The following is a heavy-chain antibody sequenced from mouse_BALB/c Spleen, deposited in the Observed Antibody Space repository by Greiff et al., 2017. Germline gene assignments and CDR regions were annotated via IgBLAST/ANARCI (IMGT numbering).Heavy chain of an antibody. D-gene: IGHD2-10*02. Sequence: QVQLQQPGAELVKPGASVKLSCKASGYTFTSYWMHWVKQRPGQGLEWIGEINPSNGRTNYNEKFKSKATLTVDKSSSTAYMQLSSLTSEDSAVYNCASRKYGDMDYWGQGTSVTVSA. CDR2: INPSNGRT. CDR1: GYTFTSYW. J-gene: IGHJ4*01. CDR3: ASRKYGDMDY. V-gene: IGHV1S81*02.